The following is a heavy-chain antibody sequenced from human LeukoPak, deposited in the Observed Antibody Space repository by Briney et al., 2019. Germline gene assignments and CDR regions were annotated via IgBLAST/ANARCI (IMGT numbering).Heavy chain of an antibody. CDR3: ARAYSSGWYGSRFTFDY. CDR1: GGSISSYY. D-gene: IGHD6-19*01. V-gene: IGHV4-59*01. J-gene: IGHJ4*02. CDR2: IYYSGST. Sequence: SETLSLTCTGSGGSISSYYWSWIRQPPGKGLEGIGYIYYSGSTNYNPSLKSRVTISVDTSKNQFSPKLSSVTAADTAVYYCARAYSSGWYGSRFTFDYWGQGTLVTVSS.